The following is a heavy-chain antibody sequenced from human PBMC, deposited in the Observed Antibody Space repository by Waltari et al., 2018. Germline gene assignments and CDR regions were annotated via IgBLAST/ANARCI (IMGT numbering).Heavy chain of an antibody. CDR2: SSDGDKSI. D-gene: IGHD2-15*01. CDR3: VRDGLGSGWTRVDV. Sequence: ELQLVESGGGLVQPGGSLRIPCVASGFSFSSYEMNWVRQAPGKVLEWISDSSDGDKSISYAGTAKGRFTESRDNAKNSLHLQMNNLRAEDTATYYCVRDGLGSGWTRVDVWGQGTTVTVSS. J-gene: IGHJ6*02. CDR1: GFSFSSYE. V-gene: IGHV3-48*03.